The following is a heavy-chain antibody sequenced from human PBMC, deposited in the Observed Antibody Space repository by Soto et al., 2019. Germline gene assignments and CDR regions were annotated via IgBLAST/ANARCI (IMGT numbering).Heavy chain of an antibody. D-gene: IGHD3-10*01. J-gene: IGHJ6*02. CDR3: GRDRLLRHLVRGITKASYSGVDV. CDR1: GFSFSTFD. CDR2: VGNDGDI. V-gene: IGHV3-13*01. Sequence: GGSLRLSCAGSGFSFSTFDMHWVRQATGKSLEWVASVGNDGDIYYGGSLKGRFTISRDNGKNSLSLHMNSLRAEDTAVYYCGRDRLLRHLVRGITKASYSGVDVWGQGTTVTVSS.